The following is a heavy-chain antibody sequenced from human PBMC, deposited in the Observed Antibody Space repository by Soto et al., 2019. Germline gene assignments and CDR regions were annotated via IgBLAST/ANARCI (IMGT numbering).Heavy chain of an antibody. D-gene: IGHD2-21*02. J-gene: IGHJ4*02. CDR3: AKIHCGGDCYAGNFDY. V-gene: IGHV3-23*01. Sequence: GCSLRLSCAACGFTFSSYAVSWFLQAPGKGLEWVSAISGSGGSTYYADSVKGRFTISRDNSKNTLYLQMNSLRAEDTAVYYCAKIHCGGDCYAGNFDYWGEGTLVTVSS. CDR1: GFTFSSYA. CDR2: ISGSGGST.